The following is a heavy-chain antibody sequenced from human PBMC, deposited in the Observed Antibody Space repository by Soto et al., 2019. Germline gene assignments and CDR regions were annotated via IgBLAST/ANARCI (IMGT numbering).Heavy chain of an antibody. D-gene: IGHD1-7*01. CDR1: GGIFHGYG. J-gene: IGHJ4*02. Sequence: GGSLRLSCAVPGGIFHGYGMHWVRQAPGKGLEWVAIIRFDGSNEEYADSVKGRFTISRDNSKNTLYPQMNTLGAEDTAVYYCARHGTGGTVFRRSLDYGGRGPVVTASP. CDR3: ARHGTGGTVFRRSLDY. V-gene: IGHV3-33*01. CDR2: IRFDGSNE.